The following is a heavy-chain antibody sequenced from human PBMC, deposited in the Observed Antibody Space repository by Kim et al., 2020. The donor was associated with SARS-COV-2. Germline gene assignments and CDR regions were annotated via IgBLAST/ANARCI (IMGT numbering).Heavy chain of an antibody. D-gene: IGHD6-13*01. V-gene: IGHV3-48*04. CDR2: I. J-gene: IGHJ4*02. CDR3: ARVGAAAGPDY. Sequence: IHYADSAKGRFTISRDNAQNSLYRQMNSLGAEDTAVYYCARVGAAAGPDYWGQGTLVTVSS.